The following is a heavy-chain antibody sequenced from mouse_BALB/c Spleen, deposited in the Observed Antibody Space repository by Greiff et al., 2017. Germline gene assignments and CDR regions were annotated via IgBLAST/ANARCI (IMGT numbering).Heavy chain of an antibody. J-gene: IGHJ3*01. CDR2: ISSGSSTI. Sequence: EVQRVESGGGLVQPGGSRKLSCAASGFTFSSFGMHWVHQAPEKGLEWVAYISSGSSTIYYADTVKGRFTISRDNPKNTLFLQMTSLRSEDTAMYYCARSGPAWFAYWGQGTLVTVSA. V-gene: IGHV5-17*02. CDR1: GFTFSSFG. CDR3: ARSGPAWFAY. D-gene: IGHD3-1*01.